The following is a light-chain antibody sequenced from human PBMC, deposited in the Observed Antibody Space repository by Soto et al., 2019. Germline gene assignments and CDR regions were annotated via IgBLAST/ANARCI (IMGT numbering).Light chain of an antibody. V-gene: IGKV1-5*03. J-gene: IGKJ1*01. CDR3: KHYNSYSEA. CDR1: QTISSW. CDR2: KAS. Sequence: DIQMTQSPSTLSGSVGYRVTITCGASQTISSWLAWYQQKPGKAPKLLIYKASTLKSGVPSRFSGSGSGTEFTLAISSLQTDDFATYYCKHYNSYSEAFGKGTKVDIK.